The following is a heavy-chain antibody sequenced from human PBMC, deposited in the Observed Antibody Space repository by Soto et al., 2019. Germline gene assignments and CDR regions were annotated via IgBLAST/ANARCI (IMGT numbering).Heavy chain of an antibody. D-gene: IGHD1-26*01. Sequence: SETLSLTCTVFGGSISSGDYYWSWIRQPPGKGLEWIGYIYYSGSTYYNPSLKSRVTISVDTSKNQFSLKLSSVTAADTAVYYCARDRPPHTRGGSYYFDNWGQGTLVNVSS. CDR3: ARDRPPHTRGGSYYFDN. V-gene: IGHV4-30-4*01. CDR1: GGSISSGDYY. CDR2: IYYSGST. J-gene: IGHJ4*02.